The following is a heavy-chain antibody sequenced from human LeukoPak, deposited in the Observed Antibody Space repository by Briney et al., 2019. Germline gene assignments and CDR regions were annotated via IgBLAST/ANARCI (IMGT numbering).Heavy chain of an antibody. D-gene: IGHD2-15*01. CDR2: IKPEGTQR. CDR3: ASHDSWRFDY. CDR1: GFSFRTYW. J-gene: IGHJ4*02. Sequence: GGSLRLSCAASGFSFRTYWMSWVRQAPGKGLEWVANIKPEGTQRFYVDSVRGRFTISRDNAKNSLYLQMNGLRAEDTAVYYCASHDSWRFDYWGQGTLVTVSS. V-gene: IGHV3-7*01.